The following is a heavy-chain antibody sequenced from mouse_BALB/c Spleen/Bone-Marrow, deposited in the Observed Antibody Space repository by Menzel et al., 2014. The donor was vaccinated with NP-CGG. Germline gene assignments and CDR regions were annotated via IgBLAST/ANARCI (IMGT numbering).Heavy chain of an antibody. J-gene: IGHJ4*01. CDR1: GYSFTGYN. Sequence: EVQRVESGPELEKPGASVKISCKASGYSFTGYNMNWVKQSNGKSLEWIGNIDPYYGTTSYNQKSKGKATLTVDKSSSTAYMQLKSLTSEDSAVYYCARGGIRYAMDYWGQGTSVTVSS. CDR2: IDPYYGTT. V-gene: IGHV1-39*01. CDR3: ARGGIRYAMDY.